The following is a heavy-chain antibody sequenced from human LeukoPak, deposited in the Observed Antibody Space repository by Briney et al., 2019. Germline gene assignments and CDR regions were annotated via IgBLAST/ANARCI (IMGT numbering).Heavy chain of an antibody. Sequence: HSGGSLRLSCAASGFTFSSYWMSWVRQAPGKGLEWVANIKQDGSEKYYADSVKGRFTISRDNSKNTLYLQMNSLRAEDTAVYYCAKKDSTVTRPDYWGQGTLVTVSS. CDR1: GFTFSSYW. J-gene: IGHJ4*02. D-gene: IGHD4-17*01. CDR3: AKKDSTVTRPDY. CDR2: IKQDGSEK. V-gene: IGHV3-7*03.